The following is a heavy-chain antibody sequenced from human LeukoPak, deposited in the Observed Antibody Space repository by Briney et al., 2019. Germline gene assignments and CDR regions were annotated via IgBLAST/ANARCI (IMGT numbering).Heavy chain of an antibody. D-gene: IGHD6-19*01. Sequence: VASVKVSCKASGYTFTGYYMHWVRQAPGQGLEWMGWISAYNGNTNYAQKLQGRVTMTTDTSTSTAYMELRSLRSDDTAVYYCARDLWQWRRPLAKGWFDPWGQGTLVTVSS. J-gene: IGHJ5*02. CDR3: ARDLWQWRRPLAKGWFDP. V-gene: IGHV1-18*04. CDR1: GYTFTGYY. CDR2: ISAYNGNT.